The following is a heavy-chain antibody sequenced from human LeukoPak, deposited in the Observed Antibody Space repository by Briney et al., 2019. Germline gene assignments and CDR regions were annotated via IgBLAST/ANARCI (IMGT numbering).Heavy chain of an antibody. V-gene: IGHV1-24*01. Sequence: GASVKVSCKVSGYTLTELSMHWVRQAPGKGLEWMGGFDPEDGETIYAQKFQGRVTMTEDTSTDTAYMELSSLKSEDTAVYYRATDPTSRLAVAGDFDYWGQGTLVTVSS. CDR2: FDPEDGET. CDR3: ATDPTSRLAVAGDFDY. CDR1: GYTLTELS. D-gene: IGHD6-19*01. J-gene: IGHJ4*02.